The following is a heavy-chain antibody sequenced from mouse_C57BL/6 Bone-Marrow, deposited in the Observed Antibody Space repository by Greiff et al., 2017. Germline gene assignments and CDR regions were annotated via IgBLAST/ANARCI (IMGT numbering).Heavy chain of an antibody. J-gene: IGHJ2*01. CDR1: GYTFTSYW. CDR3: AREGDPTTPYY. Sequence: QVQLQQSGAELVKPGASVKLSCKASGYTFTSYWMHWVKQRPGQGLEWIGMIHPNSGSTNYNAKFKSKATLTVDESSSTAYMQLSSLTSEDSAVYYCAREGDPTTPYYWGQGTTLTVSS. CDR2: IHPNSGST. D-gene: IGHD1-1*01. V-gene: IGHV1-64*01.